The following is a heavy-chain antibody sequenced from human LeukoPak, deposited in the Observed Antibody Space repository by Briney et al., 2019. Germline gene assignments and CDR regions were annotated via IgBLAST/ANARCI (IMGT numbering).Heavy chain of an antibody. V-gene: IGHV1-69*13. CDR1: GGTFSSYA. J-gene: IGHJ4*02. D-gene: IGHD1-26*01. CDR3: ARAVGATTLLLYYFDY. Sequence: SVKVSCKASGGTFSSYAISWVRQAPGQGLEWMGGIIPIFGTANYAQKFQGRVTITADESTGTAYMELSSLRSEDTAVYYCARAVGATTLLLYYFDYWGQGTLVTVSS. CDR2: IIPIFGTA.